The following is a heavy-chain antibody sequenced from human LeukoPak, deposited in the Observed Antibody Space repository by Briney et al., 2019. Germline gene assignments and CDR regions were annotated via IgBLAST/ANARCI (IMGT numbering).Heavy chain of an antibody. CDR2: ISSSNSYI. CDR1: GCTFSSYI. J-gene: IGHJ4*02. Sequence: GGSLRLSCAASGCTFSSYIMNWVRQAPGKGLDGVSSISSSNSYIYYADSVKGRFTISRDNAKNSLYLQINSLRAEDTAVYYCATDSAVGSYPYSSDYWGQGTLVTVSS. V-gene: IGHV3-21*01. D-gene: IGHD4-23*01. CDR3: ATDSAVGSYPYSSDY.